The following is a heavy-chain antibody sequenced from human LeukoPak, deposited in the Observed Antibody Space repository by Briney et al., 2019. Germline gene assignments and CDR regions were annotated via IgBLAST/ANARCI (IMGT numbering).Heavy chain of an antibody. CDR3: ARVRRSGIGYYYMDV. J-gene: IGHJ6*03. Sequence: ASVKVSCKASGYTFTSYAMHWVRQAPGQRLEWMGWINAGNGNTKYSQEFQGRVTITRDTSASTAYMELSSLRSEDMAVYYCARVRRSGIGYYYMDVWGKGTTVTVSS. CDR2: INAGNGNT. CDR1: GYTFTSYA. D-gene: IGHD6-25*01. V-gene: IGHV1-3*03.